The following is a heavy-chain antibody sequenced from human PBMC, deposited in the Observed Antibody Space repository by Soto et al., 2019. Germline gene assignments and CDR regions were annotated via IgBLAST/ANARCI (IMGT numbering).Heavy chain of an antibody. CDR2: INPSGGST. D-gene: IGHD3-3*01. J-gene: IGHJ5*02. CDR1: GYTFTSYY. V-gene: IGHV1-46*03. CDR3: ARELSRDFWSGYYFGWFDP. Sequence: ASVKVSCKASGYTFTSYYMHWVRQAPGQGLEWMGIINPSGGSTSYAQKFQGRVTMTRDTSTSTVYMELSSLRSEDTAVYYCARELSRDFWSGYYFGWFDPWGQGTLVTVSS.